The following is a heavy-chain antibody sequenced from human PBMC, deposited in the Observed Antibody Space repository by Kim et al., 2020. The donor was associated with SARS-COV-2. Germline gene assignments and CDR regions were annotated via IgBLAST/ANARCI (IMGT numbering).Heavy chain of an antibody. D-gene: IGHD6-6*01. J-gene: IGHJ6*03. Sequence: SETLSLTCAVYGGSFSGYYWSWIRQPPGKGLEWIGEINHSGSTNYNPSLKSRVTISVDTSKNQFSLKLSSVTAADTAVYYCARSLYLYEAARPYYYYYMDVWGKGTTVTVSS. CDR1: GGSFSGYY. CDR2: INHSGST. CDR3: ARSLYLYEAARPYYYYYMDV. V-gene: IGHV4-34*01.